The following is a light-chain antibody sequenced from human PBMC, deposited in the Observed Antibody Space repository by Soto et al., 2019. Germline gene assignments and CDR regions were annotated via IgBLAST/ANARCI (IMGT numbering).Light chain of an antibody. CDR1: ESVSSSY. Sequence: EIVLTQSPGTLALSPGERATLSCRASESVSSSYLAWYQQKPGQAPRILIFGASSRATGTPDRFSGSGSGTDFTLTISRLDPEDFAVYYCQQYCSSPPWTFGQGTEVEIK. CDR3: QQYCSSPPWT. V-gene: IGKV3-20*01. CDR2: GAS. J-gene: IGKJ1*01.